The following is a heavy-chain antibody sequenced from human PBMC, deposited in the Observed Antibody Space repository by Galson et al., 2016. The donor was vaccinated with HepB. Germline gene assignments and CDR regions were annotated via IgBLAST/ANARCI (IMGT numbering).Heavy chain of an antibody. CDR1: GDTSQSMSSSSFT. Sequence: ETLSLTCTVSGDTSQSMSSSSFTWGWIRQSPTTGLEWVGNIDYRGTTSYNPSLESRVTISLDTSKRQFSLKVASVTAADTAVYYCARHGGENYDYIWGSYRSNFYYAMDVWGKGTTVTVSS. CDR3: ARHGGENYDYIWGSYRSNFYYAMDV. D-gene: IGHD3-16*02. V-gene: IGHV4-39*01. CDR2: IDYRGTT. J-gene: IGHJ6*04.